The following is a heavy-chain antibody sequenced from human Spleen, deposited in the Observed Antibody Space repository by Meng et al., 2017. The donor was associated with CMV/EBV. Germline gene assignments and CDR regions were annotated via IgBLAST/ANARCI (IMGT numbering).Heavy chain of an antibody. J-gene: IGHJ3*02. Sequence: GGSLRLSCAASGFSFSNFGMHWVRQAPGKGLEWVAFIRYDGSNEYYADSVKGRFTISRDNAKNSLYLQMNSLRLEDTALYYCAKDIGIGGIAVTGAGAFDIWGQGTMVTVSS. CDR2: IRYDGSNE. V-gene: IGHV3-30*02. D-gene: IGHD6-19*01. CDR3: AKDIGIGGIAVTGAGAFDI. CDR1: GFSFSNFG.